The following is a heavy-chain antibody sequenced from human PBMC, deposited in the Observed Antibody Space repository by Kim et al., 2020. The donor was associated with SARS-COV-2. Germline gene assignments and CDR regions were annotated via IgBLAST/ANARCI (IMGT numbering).Heavy chain of an antibody. J-gene: IGHJ6*02. CDR3: ARNYAYSSSWYGSFGYYYDGMDV. CDR1: GYTFTSYG. CDR2: ISAYNGNT. D-gene: IGHD6-13*01. V-gene: IGHV1-18*01. Sequence: ASVKVSCKASGYTFTSYGISWVRQAPGQGLEWMGWISAYNGNTNYAQKLQGRVTMTTDTSTSTAYMELRSLRSDDTAVYYCARNYAYSSSWYGSFGYYYDGMDVWGQGTTVTVSS.